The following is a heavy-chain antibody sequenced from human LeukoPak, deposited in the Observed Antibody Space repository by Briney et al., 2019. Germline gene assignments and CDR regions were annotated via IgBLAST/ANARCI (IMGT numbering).Heavy chain of an antibody. D-gene: IGHD6-19*01. CDR2: ISYDGSNK. J-gene: IGHJ4*02. V-gene: IGHV3-30*18. Sequence: PGGSLRLSCAASGFTFSSYGMHWVRQAPGKGLEWVAVISYDGSNKYYADSVKGRFTISRDNSKNTLYLQMNSLRAEDTAVYYCAKVKDGYSSGWYSQTADYWGQGTLVTVSS. CDR3: AKVKDGYSSGWYSQTADY. CDR1: GFTFSSYG.